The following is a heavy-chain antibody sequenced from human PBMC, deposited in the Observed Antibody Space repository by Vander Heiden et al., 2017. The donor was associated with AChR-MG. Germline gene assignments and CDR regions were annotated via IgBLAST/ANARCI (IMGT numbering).Heavy chain of an antibody. D-gene: IGHD1-26*01. CDR3: AKVLRTGGAYYGMDV. CDR1: RVTLNTYP. J-gene: IGHJ6*02. Sequence: DVQLLASGGGCVQPGGSLTLSLAAARVTLNTYPMHCVRQAPGKGLEWVSVIRAGGSSTYYADAVKGRFTVSRDNSKNTLSLEMGSLRADDTAVYYCAKVLRTGGAYYGMDVWGQGTVVTVSS. V-gene: IGHV3-23*01. CDR2: IRAGGSST.